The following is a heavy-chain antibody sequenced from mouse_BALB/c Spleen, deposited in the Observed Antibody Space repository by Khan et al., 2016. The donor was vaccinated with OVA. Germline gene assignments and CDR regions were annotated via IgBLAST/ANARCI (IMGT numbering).Heavy chain of an antibody. V-gene: IGHV2-9*02. CDR1: GFSLTSYG. D-gene: IGHD1-1*01. CDR3: AGLYYYGSSFYAMDY. CDR2: IWAGGST. J-gene: IGHJ4*01. Sequence: VQLQESGPGLVAPSQSLSITCTVSGFSLTSYGVHWVRQPPGKGLEWLGVIWAGGSTNYNSALMSRLSISKDNSKSQVFLKMNSLQTDDTAMYYLAGLYYYGSSFYAMDYWGQGTSVTVSS.